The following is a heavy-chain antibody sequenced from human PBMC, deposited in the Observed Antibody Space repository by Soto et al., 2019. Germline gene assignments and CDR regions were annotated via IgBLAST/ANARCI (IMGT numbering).Heavy chain of an antibody. CDR3: ARGETYLGV. CDR1: RDAFSKYA. CDR2: IIPIFGSR. D-gene: IGHD3-16*01. J-gene: IGHJ6*02. V-gene: IGHV1-69*01. Sequence: QVQLVQSGAEVRKPGSSVKVSCKASRDAFSKYAFNWVRQAPGQGLDWMGWIIPIFGSRNYAEKSQGRVTITADESTSTAYMELRGLRFEDTAVYYCARGETYLGVWGQGTTVTVSS.